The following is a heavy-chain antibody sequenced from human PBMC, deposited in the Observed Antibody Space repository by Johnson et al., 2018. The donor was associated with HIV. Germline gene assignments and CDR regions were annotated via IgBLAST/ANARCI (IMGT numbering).Heavy chain of an antibody. D-gene: IGHD6-6*01. J-gene: IGHJ3*02. V-gene: IGHV3-66*01. CDR2: IYSGGST. Sequence: VQLVESGGGVVQPGGSLRLSCAASGFTVSSYYMTWVRQAPGKGLEWVSVIYSGGSTYYADSVKGRFTISRDNSKNTLYLQMNSLRAEDTAVYYCARGSIAAHDAFDIWGQGTMVTVSS. CDR1: GFTVSSYY. CDR3: ARGSIAAHDAFDI.